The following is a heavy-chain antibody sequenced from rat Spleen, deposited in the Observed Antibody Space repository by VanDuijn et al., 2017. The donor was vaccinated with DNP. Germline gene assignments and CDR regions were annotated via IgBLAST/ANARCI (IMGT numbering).Heavy chain of an antibody. CDR1: GFTVSDYN. D-gene: IGHD4-3*01. J-gene: IGHJ2*01. Sequence: EVQLVESGGGLVQPGWSLTLSCVASGFTVSDYNMAWVRQAPKKGLEWVATISYDGSSTHYRDSVKGRFTVSRDNAKSTLYLQMDSLRSEDTATYYCVRWNSGHFDYWGQGVMVTVSS. CDR2: ISYDGSST. V-gene: IGHV5-7*01. CDR3: VRWNSGHFDY.